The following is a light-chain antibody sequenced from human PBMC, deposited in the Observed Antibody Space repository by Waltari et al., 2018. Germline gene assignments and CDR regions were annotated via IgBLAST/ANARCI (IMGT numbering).Light chain of an antibody. CDR2: GAS. Sequence: EIVMTQSPATLSVFPGERATLPCRASQSISRNLAWYQPKPGQAPRLLIYGASTRATGIPSRVSGSGSGTEFTLTISSLQSEDFAVYFCQQYDNWLGTFGQGTKVEIK. CDR1: QSISRN. J-gene: IGKJ1*01. V-gene: IGKV3-15*01. CDR3: QQYDNWLGT.